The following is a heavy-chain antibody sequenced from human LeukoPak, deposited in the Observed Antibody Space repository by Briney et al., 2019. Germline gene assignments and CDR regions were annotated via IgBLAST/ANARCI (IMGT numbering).Heavy chain of an antibody. CDR3: TRVSYDSSGYYYGYWFDP. V-gene: IGHV3-49*04. J-gene: IGHJ5*02. D-gene: IGHD3-22*01. Sequence: PGGSLRLSCTASGFTFGDYAMSWVRQAPGKGLEWVGFIRSKAYGGTTEYAASVKGRFTISRDDSKSIAYLQMNSLKTEDTAVYYCTRVSYDSSGYYYGYWFDPWGQGTLVTVSS. CDR2: IRSKAYGGTT. CDR1: GFTFGDYA.